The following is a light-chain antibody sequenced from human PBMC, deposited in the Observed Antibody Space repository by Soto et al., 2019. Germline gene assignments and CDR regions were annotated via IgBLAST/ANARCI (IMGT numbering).Light chain of an antibody. V-gene: IGKV3-15*01. CDR2: GAS. CDR3: QQYDIWPPLT. Sequence: EIVVTQSPATLYVSPGERITLSCRASQSVRSNLAWYQQRPGQAPRLLIYGASTRATGIPARFSGSGSGKDFTRTSSSLQSEDSAVYYCQQYDIWPPLTFGGGPKVEIK. J-gene: IGKJ4*01. CDR1: QSVRSN.